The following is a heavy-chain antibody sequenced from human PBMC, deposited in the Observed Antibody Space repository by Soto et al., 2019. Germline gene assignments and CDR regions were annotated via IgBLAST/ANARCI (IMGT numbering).Heavy chain of an antibody. D-gene: IGHD4-17*01. J-gene: IGHJ4*02. Sequence: SETLSLTCTVSGGSISSGGYYWSWIRQHPGKGLEWIGYIYYSGSTYYNPSLKSRVTISVDTSKNQFSLKLSSVTAADTAVYYCARSGGTNYGGNSIDYWGQGTLVTVSS. CDR2: IYYSGST. CDR1: GGSISSGGYY. V-gene: IGHV4-31*03. CDR3: ARSGGTNYGGNSIDY.